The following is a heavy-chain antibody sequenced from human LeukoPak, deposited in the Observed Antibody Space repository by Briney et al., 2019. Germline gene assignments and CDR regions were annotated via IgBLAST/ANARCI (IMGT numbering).Heavy chain of an antibody. CDR1: GGTFSSYA. CDR2: IIPIFGTA. Sequence: SVKVSCKASGGTFSSYAISWVRQAPGQGLEWMGGIIPIFGTANYAQKFQGRVTITADESTSTAYMELSSLRSEDTAVYYCARVDCSSTSCYNYYYYGMDVWGKGTTVTVSS. D-gene: IGHD2-2*02. V-gene: IGHV1-69*13. J-gene: IGHJ6*04. CDR3: ARVDCSSTSCYNYYYYGMDV.